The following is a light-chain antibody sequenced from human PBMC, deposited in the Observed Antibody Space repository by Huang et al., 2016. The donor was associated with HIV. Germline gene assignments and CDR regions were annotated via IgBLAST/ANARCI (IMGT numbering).Light chain of an antibody. CDR2: DAS. J-gene: IGKJ1*01. CDR1: RSVNNK. Sequence: EVVMTQSPVTLSVSPGERATLSCRASRSVNNKLAWFQQKPGQAPRPLIHDASIRATGIPDRFSGSGSGTEFTLTISSLQSEDFAVYYCQQYNNWPPWTFGQGTKVEIK. V-gene: IGKV3-15*01. CDR3: QQYNNWPPWT.